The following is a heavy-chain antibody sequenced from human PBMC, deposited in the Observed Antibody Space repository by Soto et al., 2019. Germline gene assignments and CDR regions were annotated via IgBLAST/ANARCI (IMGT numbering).Heavy chain of an antibody. J-gene: IGHJ4*02. D-gene: IGHD4-17*01. CDR1: GFTFSSYA. CDR2: ISYDGSNK. V-gene: IGHV3-30-3*01. Sequence: QVQLVESGGGVVQPGRSLRLSCAASGFTFSSYAMHWVRQAPGKGLEWVAVISYDGSNKYYADSVKGRFTISTDNSKNTLYLQMNSLRAADTAVYYFARTGDYDILFDYWGQGTLVTLSS. CDR3: ARTGDYDILFDY.